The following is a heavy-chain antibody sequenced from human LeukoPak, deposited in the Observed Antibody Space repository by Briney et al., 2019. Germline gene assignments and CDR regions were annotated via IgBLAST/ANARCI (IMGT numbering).Heavy chain of an antibody. CDR1: GGTFSSYA. J-gene: IGHJ4*02. D-gene: IGHD6-13*01. CDR2: IIPIFGTA. V-gene: IGHV1-69*05. Sequence: GASVKVSCKASGGTFSSYAISWLRQAPGQGLEWMGRIIPIFGTANYAQKFQGRVTITTDKSTSTAYMELSSLRSEDTAVYYCARVLAGSSWGFDYWGQGTLVTVSS. CDR3: ARVLAGSSWGFDY.